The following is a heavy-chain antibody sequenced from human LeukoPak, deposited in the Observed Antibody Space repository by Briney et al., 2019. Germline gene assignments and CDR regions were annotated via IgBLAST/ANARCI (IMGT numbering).Heavy chain of an antibody. D-gene: IGHD3-9*01. V-gene: IGHV4-59*01. CDR3: AREYDILTGSYGMDV. Sequence: SETLSLTCTVFGGSISSYYWSWIRQPPGKGLEWIGYIYYSGSTNYNPSLKSRVTISVDTSKNQFSLKLSSVTAADTAVYYCAREYDILTGSYGMDVWGQGTTVTVSS. CDR1: GGSISSYY. CDR2: IYYSGST. J-gene: IGHJ6*02.